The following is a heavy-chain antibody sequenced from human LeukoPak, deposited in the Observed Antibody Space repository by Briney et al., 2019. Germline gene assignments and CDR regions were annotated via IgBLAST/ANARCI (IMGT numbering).Heavy chain of an antibody. V-gene: IGHV3-33*01. D-gene: IGHD6-19*01. Sequence: GGSLRLSCAASGFTFSSYGMHWVRQAPGKGLEWVAVIWNDGTNNYYGDSVKGRFTISRDNSKNTVYLQMNSLRDEDTAVYYCARVVGSGWPPFDHWGQGTLVTVSS. CDR1: GFTFSSYG. CDR2: IWNDGTNN. CDR3: ARVVGSGWPPFDH. J-gene: IGHJ4*02.